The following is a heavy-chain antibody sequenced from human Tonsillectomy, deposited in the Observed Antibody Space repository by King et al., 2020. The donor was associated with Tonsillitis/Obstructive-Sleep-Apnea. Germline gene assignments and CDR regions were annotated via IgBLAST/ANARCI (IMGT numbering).Heavy chain of an antibody. CDR1: GYSFTGYY. D-gene: IGHD4-11*01. V-gene: IGHV1-2*02. CDR3: ARGGPSWVTTSDN. Sequence: QLVQSGVEVKKPGASVKVSCKASGYSFTGYYMHWVRQAPGQGLEWMGWINPNSGGTNYAQKFQGRVTMTRDTSISTAYMELSRLRSDDTALYYCARGGPSWVTTSDNWGQGTLVTVSS. CDR2: INPNSGGT. J-gene: IGHJ4*02.